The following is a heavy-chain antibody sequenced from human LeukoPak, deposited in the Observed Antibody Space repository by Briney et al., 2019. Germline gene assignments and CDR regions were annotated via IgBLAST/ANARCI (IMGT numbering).Heavy chain of an antibody. CDR1: GGSLSTTSW. Sequence: PSETLSLTCAVSGGSLSTTSWWVWLRQPPGKGLEWIGEVDHSGGGNKNYNPSLKSRATISIDTSRNQFSLNLRSVTAADTAVYFCARDTPRTTGYSSGSTFDFWGQGILVTVSS. CDR3: ARDTPRTTGYSSGSTFDF. J-gene: IGHJ4*02. V-gene: IGHV4-4*02. CDR2: VDHSGGGNK. D-gene: IGHD6-19*01.